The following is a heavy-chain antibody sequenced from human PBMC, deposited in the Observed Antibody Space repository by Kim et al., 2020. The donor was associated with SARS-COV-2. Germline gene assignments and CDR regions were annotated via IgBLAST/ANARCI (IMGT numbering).Heavy chain of an antibody. V-gene: IGHV3-23*01. CDR1: GFSFSSYA. CDR2: LSLGVT. J-gene: IGHJ5*01. CDR3: SKALVLPEVGAELDS. D-gene: IGHD3-10*01. Sequence: GGSLRLSCAASGFSFSSYAMPWVRQAPGKGLEWVSVLSLGVTNNSYPVRGRFSFSRAISKTTLSLQLKIRSPRATAVSFCSKALVLPEVGAELDSWA.